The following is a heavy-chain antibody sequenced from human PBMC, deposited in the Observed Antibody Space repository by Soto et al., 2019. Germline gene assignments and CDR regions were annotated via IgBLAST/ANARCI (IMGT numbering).Heavy chain of an antibody. Sequence: GESLKITCNGSGYSFATTWIGWVRQMPGKGLEHMGLTYPGDSDAMYSPSFQGQVTISVDKSISTAYLQWRSLKASDTAIYYCATELMVMLGSGFDIWGQGTLVIVSS. V-gene: IGHV5-51*01. D-gene: IGHD2-8*01. CDR1: GYSFATTW. J-gene: IGHJ3*02. CDR2: TYPGDSDA. CDR3: ATELMVMLGSGFDI.